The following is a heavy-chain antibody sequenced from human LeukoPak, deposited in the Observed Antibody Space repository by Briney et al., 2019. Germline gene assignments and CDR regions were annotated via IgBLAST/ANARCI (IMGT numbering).Heavy chain of an antibody. CDR1: GFTVSSNY. J-gene: IGHJ3*02. CDR2: IYSGGST. D-gene: IGHD4-17*01. Sequence: GGSLRLSCAASGFTVSSNYMSWVRQAPGKGLEWVSVIYSGGSTYYADSVKGRFTISRDNSKNTLYLQMNSLRAEDTAVYYCARDIGYGDFRDAFDIWGQGTMVTVSS. V-gene: IGHV3-66*01. CDR3: ARDIGYGDFRDAFDI.